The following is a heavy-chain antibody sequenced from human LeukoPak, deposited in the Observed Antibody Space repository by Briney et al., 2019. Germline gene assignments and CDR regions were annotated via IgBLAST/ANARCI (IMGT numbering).Heavy chain of an antibody. V-gene: IGHV3-23*01. CDR2: ISGSGGST. J-gene: IGHJ4*02. CDR3: AKELDTMFFDY. D-gene: IGHD3-10*02. CDR1: GFTFSSYA. Sequence: GGSLRLSCAASGFTFSSYAMSWVRQAPGKGLEWVSAISGSGGSTYYADSVKGRFTISRDSGRKSVYLQMNSLTTDGTAFYFCAKELDTMFFDYWGQGALVTVSS.